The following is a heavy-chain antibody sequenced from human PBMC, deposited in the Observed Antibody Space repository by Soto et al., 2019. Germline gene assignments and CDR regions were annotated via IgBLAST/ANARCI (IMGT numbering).Heavy chain of an antibody. D-gene: IGHD2-15*01. CDR1: GFTFSSYA. J-gene: IGHJ4*02. V-gene: IGHV3-23*01. Sequence: LRLSCAASGFTFSSYAMSWVRQAPGKGLEWVSAISGSGGSTCYADSVKGRFTISRDNSKNTLYLQMNSLRAEDTAVYYCAKGLVVVVAATTPFDYWGQGTLVTVSS. CDR2: ISGSGGST. CDR3: AKGLVVVVAATTPFDY.